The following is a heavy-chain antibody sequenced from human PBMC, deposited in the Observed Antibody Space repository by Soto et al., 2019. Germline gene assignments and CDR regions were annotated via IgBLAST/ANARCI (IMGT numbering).Heavy chain of an antibody. CDR3: ARGVIFGVVSYWFDP. V-gene: IGHV1-46*01. D-gene: IGHD3-3*01. Sequence: ASVKVSCKASGYTFTSYYMHWVRQAPGKGLEWMGIINPSGGSTSYAQKFQGRVTMTRDTSTSTVYMELSSLRSEDTAVYYCARGVIFGVVSYWFDPWGQGTLVTVS. CDR2: INPSGGST. J-gene: IGHJ5*02. CDR1: GYTFTSYY.